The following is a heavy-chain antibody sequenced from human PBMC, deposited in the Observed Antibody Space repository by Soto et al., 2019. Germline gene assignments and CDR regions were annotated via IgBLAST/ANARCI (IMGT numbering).Heavy chain of an antibody. Sequence: QVQLVESGGGVVQPGRSLRLSCAASGFTFSSYAMHWVRQAPDKGLEWVAVISYDGSNKFYADSVKGRFTISRDNSKNTLYLQMNSLRAVDTSVYYCAREQTSCTNGVCDSYYGMDVWGQGTTVTVSS. J-gene: IGHJ6*02. V-gene: IGHV3-30*04. D-gene: IGHD2-8*01. CDR1: GFTFSSYA. CDR2: ISYDGSNK. CDR3: AREQTSCTNGVCDSYYGMDV.